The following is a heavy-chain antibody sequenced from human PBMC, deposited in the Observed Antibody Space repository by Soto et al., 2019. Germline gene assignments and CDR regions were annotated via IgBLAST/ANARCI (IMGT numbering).Heavy chain of an antibody. CDR1: EFNFSRFS. Sequence: GGSLRHSYDASEFNFSRFSMDWVRQVPGKGLEWVASISSGSSDTWYADSVKGRFIISRDNAQNSLFLQMNTLRPEDTAMYYCARVAYWGPGTQVTVSS. CDR2: ISSGSSDT. J-gene: IGHJ4*02. CDR3: ARVAY. V-gene: IGHV3-21*01.